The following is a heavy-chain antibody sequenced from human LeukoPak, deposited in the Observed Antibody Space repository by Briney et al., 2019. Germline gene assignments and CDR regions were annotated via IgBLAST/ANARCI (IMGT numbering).Heavy chain of an antibody. CDR1: GGSFSGYY. Sequence: PSETLSLTCAVYGGSFSGYYWSWIRQPPGKGLEWIGEINHSGSTNYNPSLKSRVTISVGTSKNQFSPKLSSVTAADTAVYYCARDIAAAGTLGYWGQGTLVTVSS. J-gene: IGHJ4*02. CDR2: INHSGST. V-gene: IGHV4-34*01. CDR3: ARDIAAAGTLGY. D-gene: IGHD6-13*01.